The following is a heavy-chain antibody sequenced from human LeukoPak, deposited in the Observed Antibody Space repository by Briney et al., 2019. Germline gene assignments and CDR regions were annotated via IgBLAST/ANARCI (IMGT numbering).Heavy chain of an antibody. D-gene: IGHD6-13*01. V-gene: IGHV3-23*01. CDR3: ARGSSWYYFDY. CDR2: ISGSGDST. CDR1: GFTFSSYA. J-gene: IGHJ4*02. Sequence: GGSLRLSCAASGFTFSSYAMSWVRQAPGKGLEWVSAISGSGDSTYYGDSVKGRFTISRDNSKNTLYLQMNSLRAEDTAVYYCARGSSWYYFDYWGQGTLVTVSS.